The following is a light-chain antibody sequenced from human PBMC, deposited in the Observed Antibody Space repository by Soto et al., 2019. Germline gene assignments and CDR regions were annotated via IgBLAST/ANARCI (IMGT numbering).Light chain of an antibody. J-gene: IGKJ1*01. CDR3: QQRGNWPRT. CDR2: DSS. Sequence: EIVLTQSPATLSLSPGERATLSCRASQSVSSYLAWYQQKPGQAPRLLIYDSSNRATGIPARFSGSGSGTDFTLTISSLEPEDFAVYYCQQRGNWPRTFGQGTKVENK. CDR1: QSVSSY. V-gene: IGKV3-11*01.